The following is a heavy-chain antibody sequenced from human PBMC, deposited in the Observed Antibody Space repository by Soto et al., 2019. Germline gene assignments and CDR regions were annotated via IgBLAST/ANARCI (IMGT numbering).Heavy chain of an antibody. J-gene: IGHJ4*02. Sequence: GGSLRLSCAASGFTFSSYSMNWVRQAPGKGLEWVSYISSSSSTIYYADSVKGRFTISRDNAKNSLYLQMNSLRAEDTAVYYCYYGDYVNRKSVGDYWGQGTLVTVSS. CDR3: YYGDYVNRKSVGDY. CDR1: GFTFSSYS. CDR2: ISSSSSTI. V-gene: IGHV3-48*01. D-gene: IGHD4-17*01.